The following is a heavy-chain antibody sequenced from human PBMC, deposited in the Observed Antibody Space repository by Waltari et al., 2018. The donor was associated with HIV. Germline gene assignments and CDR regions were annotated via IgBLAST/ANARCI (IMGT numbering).Heavy chain of an antibody. CDR2: IYYSGST. CDR3: ARRVPSGGSNLFDY. D-gene: IGHD3-16*01. Sequence: QLQLQESGPGLVKPSETLSLTCTVSGGSISSSSYYWGWIRQPPGKGLEWIGSIYYSGSTYYNPSLKSRVTISVDTSKNQFSLKLSSVTAADTAVYYCARRVPSGGSNLFDYWGQGTLVTVSS. V-gene: IGHV4-39*01. CDR1: GGSISSSSYY. J-gene: IGHJ4*02.